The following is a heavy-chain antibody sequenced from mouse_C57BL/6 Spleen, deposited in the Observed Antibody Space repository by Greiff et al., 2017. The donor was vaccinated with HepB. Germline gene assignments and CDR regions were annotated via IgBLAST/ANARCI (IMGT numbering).Heavy chain of an antibody. J-gene: IGHJ3*01. Sequence: VQLQQSGAELVMPGASVKLSCKASGYSFTSYWMHWVKQRPGQGLEWIGEIDPSDSYTNYNQKFKGKSTLTVDKSSSTAYMQLSSLTSEDSAVYYCARGSSGYTFAYWGQGTLVTVSA. CDR2: IDPSDSYT. V-gene: IGHV1-69*01. CDR3: ARGSSGYTFAY. CDR1: GYSFTSYW. D-gene: IGHD3-2*02.